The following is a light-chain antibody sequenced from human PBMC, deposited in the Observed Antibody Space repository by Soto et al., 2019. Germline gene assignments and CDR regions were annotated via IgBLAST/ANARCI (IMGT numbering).Light chain of an antibody. CDR2: GAS. CDR1: QSVSRRF. Sequence: IVLTQSPGTLSLSPVERAALSCRTSQSVSRRFLAWYQQKPGQAPRLLIYGASSRATGIPDRFSGSGSGTDFTLTISRLEPEDFAVYYCQAGTFGQGTRLEIK. CDR3: QAGT. J-gene: IGKJ5*01. V-gene: IGKV3-20*01.